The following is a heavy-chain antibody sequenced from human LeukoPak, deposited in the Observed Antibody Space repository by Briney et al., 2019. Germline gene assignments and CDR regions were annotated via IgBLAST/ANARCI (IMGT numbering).Heavy chain of an antibody. CDR1: GFTVRTNY. D-gene: IGHD1-26*01. CDR3: AKSPGIVGAQGAFDI. CDR2: IYSGGST. V-gene: IGHV3-53*01. J-gene: IGHJ3*02. Sequence: GGSLRLSCAASGFTVRTNYMSWVRQAPGKGLEWVSIIYSGGSTYYADSVKGRFTISRDISKNTLYLQMSSLRAEDTAVYSCAKSPGIVGAQGAFDIWGQGIMVTVSS.